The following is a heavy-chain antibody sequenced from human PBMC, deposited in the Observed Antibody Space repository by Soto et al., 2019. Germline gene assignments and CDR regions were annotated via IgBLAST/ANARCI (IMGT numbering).Heavy chain of an antibody. Sequence: QVQLVQSGAEVKKPGASVKVSCKASGYTFTSYGISWVRQAPGQGLEWMGWISAYNGNTNYAQKLQGRVTMTTDTSRSKPYRELRALRSDSTAVYSGARGGVTMVRGIPELNIAYWGQGTLVTVSS. V-gene: IGHV1-18*01. CDR3: ARGGVTMVRGIPELNIAY. CDR2: ISAYNGNT. D-gene: IGHD3-10*01. CDR1: GYTFTSYG. J-gene: IGHJ4*02.